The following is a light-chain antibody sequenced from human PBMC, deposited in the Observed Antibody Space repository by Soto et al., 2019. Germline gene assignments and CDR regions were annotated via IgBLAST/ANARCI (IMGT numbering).Light chain of an antibody. J-gene: IGKJ5*01. V-gene: IGKV4-1*01. CDR3: QKYLDTRVT. CDR1: ESLLYTSNSKKY. Sequence: DIVITHCPDTLAMSLGERTTINCKSSESLLYTSNSKKYLAWYQQKPGQPPKLXIKWESTRASGVPDRLNGSGSGTDFTLTLSKLQAEDVAVYYCQKYLDTRVTCGQGTRLDIK. CDR2: WES.